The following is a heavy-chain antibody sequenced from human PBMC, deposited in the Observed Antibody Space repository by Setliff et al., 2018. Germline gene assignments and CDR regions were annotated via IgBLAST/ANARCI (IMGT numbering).Heavy chain of an antibody. CDR1: GGFTSSFY. V-gene: IGHV4-4*07. CDR3: ARTTGSTHNWLDP. Sequence: PSETLSLTCTISGGFTSSFYWSWIRKPAGKGLEWIGRIHPSGSTNYNPSLKSRVTISVDTSKNQFSLKVSSVTAADTAVYYCARTTGSTHNWLDPWGPGTLVTVSS. D-gene: IGHD1-1*01. J-gene: IGHJ5*02. CDR2: IHPSGST.